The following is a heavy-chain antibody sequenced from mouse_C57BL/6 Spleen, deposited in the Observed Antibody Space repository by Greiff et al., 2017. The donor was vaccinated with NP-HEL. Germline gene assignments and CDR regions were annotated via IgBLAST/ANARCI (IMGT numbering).Heavy chain of an antibody. V-gene: IGHV1-80*01. Sequence: QVHVKQSGAELVKPGASVKISCKASGYAFSSYWMNWVKQRPGKGLEWIGQIYPGDGDTNYNGKFKGKATLTADKSSSTAYMQLSSLTSEDSAVYFCARSEAGPLDYWGQGTTLTVSS. CDR2: IYPGDGDT. CDR1: GYAFSSYW. CDR3: ARSEAGPLDY. J-gene: IGHJ2*01. D-gene: IGHD3-2*02.